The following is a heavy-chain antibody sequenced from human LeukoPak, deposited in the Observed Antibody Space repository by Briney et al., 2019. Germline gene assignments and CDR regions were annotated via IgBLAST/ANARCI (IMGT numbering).Heavy chain of an antibody. CDR2: IPYDGSNK. Sequence: PGGSLRLSCAASGFTFSSYAMHWVRQAPGKGLEWVAVIPYDGSNKYYADSVKGRFTISRDNSKNTLYLQMNSLRAEDTAVYYCARGWFGELPDFDYWGQGTLVTVSS. CDR1: GFTFSSYA. J-gene: IGHJ4*02. V-gene: IGHV3-30*04. CDR3: ARGWFGELPDFDY. D-gene: IGHD3-10*01.